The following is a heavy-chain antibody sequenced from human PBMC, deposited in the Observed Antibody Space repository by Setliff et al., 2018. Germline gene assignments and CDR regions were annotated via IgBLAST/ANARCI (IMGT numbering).Heavy chain of an antibody. CDR2: IYYSGST. CDR1: GGSIGSHY. D-gene: IGHD2-2*01. J-gene: IGHJ4*02. V-gene: IGHV4-59*11. CDR3: ARVLEDIVVVPAALFDY. Sequence: PSETLSLTCTVSGGSIGSHYWSWIRQPPGKGLEWIGSIYYSGSTNYNPSLKSRVTISVDTSKNQFSLKLSSVTAADTAVYYCARVLEDIVVVPAALFDYWGQGTLVTVSS.